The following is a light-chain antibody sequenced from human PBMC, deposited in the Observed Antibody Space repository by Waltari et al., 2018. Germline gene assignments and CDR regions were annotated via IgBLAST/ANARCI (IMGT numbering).Light chain of an antibody. J-gene: IGKJ2*01. CDR3: QQTHSPPYT. V-gene: IGKV1-39*01. CDR1: QTIGNY. CDR2: GAS. Sequence: DFQMTQSPSSLSASVGDRVTIACRASQTIGNYLNWYQQKPGKAPGLLIYGASSLQSGVPSGFSGSGSGTYFTLTITNLQPDDFATYFCQQTHSPPYTFGQGTKLEIK.